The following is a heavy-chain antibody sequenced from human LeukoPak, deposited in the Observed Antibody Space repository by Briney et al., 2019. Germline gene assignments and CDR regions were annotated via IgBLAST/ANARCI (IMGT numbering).Heavy chain of an antibody. Sequence: SETLSLTCTVSGGSITNYYWNWIRQPPGKGLDWLGYIHSSVSTKSNRSLKSRITIYVKPSKKQFSLKLSSVTTADTAVYYCARLNDYSNTPFDYWGQGFLVTVSS. J-gene: IGHJ4*02. V-gene: IGHV4-59*01. CDR2: IHSSVST. CDR1: GGSITNYY. CDR3: ARLNDYSNTPFDY. D-gene: IGHD1-1*01.